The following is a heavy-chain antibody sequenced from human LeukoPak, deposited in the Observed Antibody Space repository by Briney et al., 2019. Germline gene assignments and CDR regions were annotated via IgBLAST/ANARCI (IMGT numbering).Heavy chain of an antibody. Sequence: GSLRLSCAASGFTFSSYAMSWVRQAPGKGLEWVSAIGNSGAIAYYADSVKGRSTISRDNSKNTLYLQMNSLRADDSAVYYCAKEGIAVTGTGTQAFDYWGQGSLVTVSS. CDR2: IGNSGAIA. CDR3: AKEGIAVTGTGTQAFDY. D-gene: IGHD6-13*01. CDR1: GFTFSSYA. J-gene: IGHJ4*02. V-gene: IGHV3-23*01.